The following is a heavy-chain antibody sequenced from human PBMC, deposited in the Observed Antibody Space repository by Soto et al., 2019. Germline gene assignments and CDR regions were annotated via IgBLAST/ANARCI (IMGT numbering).Heavy chain of an antibody. D-gene: IGHD5-12*01. V-gene: IGHV3-30-3*01. CDR2: ISYDGSNK. CDR3: ARTGSGYDPPVWYYYYGMDV. Sequence: GGSLRLSCAASGFTFSSYAMHWVRQAPGKGLEWVAVISYDGSNKYYADSVKGRFTISRDNSKNTLYLQMNSLRAEDTAVYYCARTGSGYDPPVWYYYYGMDVWGQGTTVTVSS. CDR1: GFTFSSYA. J-gene: IGHJ6*02.